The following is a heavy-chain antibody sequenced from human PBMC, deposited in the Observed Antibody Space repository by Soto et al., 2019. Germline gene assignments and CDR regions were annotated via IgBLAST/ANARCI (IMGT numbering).Heavy chain of an antibody. D-gene: IGHD6-13*01. CDR1: GFTFSNYA. Sequence: QVQLVESGGGVVQPGRSLRLSCAASGFTFSNYAMHWVRQAPGKGLEWVAAILSDEINKYSADSVKGRFTISRDNSKNTLYLQRTSLTPEDTAVYYCAIIATSAGGEAFDIWGQGTMVTVYS. J-gene: IGHJ3*02. CDR3: AIIATSAGGEAFDI. V-gene: IGHV3-30-3*01. CDR2: ILSDEINK.